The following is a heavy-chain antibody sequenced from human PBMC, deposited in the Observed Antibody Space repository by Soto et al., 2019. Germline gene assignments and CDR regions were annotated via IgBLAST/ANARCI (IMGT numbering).Heavy chain of an antibody. V-gene: IGHV3-15*07. CDR3: FRGDYRKTYYYYYYGMDV. D-gene: IGHD4-17*01. Sequence: PGGSLRLSCAASGLTFSNAWMNWVRQAPGKGLEWVGRIKSKTDGGTTDYAAPVKGRFTISRDDSKNTLYLQMNSLKTEDTAVYYCFRGDYRKTYYYYYYGMDVWGQGTTVTVSS. CDR1: GLTFSNAW. J-gene: IGHJ6*02. CDR2: IKSKTDGGTT.